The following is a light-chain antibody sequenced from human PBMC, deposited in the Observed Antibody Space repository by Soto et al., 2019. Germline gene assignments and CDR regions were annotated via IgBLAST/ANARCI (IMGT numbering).Light chain of an antibody. CDR1: QSISTW. J-gene: IGKJ5*01. CDR3: QQYNSYSIT. Sequence: QMTQSPSSLSASIGDSVSITCRASQSISTWLAWYQQKPGKAPKLLIYKASSLESGVPSRFSGSGSGTEFTLTISSLQPDDFATYYCQQYNSYSITFGQGTRLEIK. CDR2: KAS. V-gene: IGKV1-5*03.